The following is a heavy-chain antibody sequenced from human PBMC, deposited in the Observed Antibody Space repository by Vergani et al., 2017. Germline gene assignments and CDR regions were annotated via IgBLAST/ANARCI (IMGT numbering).Heavy chain of an antibody. V-gene: IGHV4-30-4*01. CDR2: IYYSGRT. Sequence: QVQLQESGPGLVKPSQTLSLTCTVSGGSISSGHYYWSWIRRPPGKGLEWIGHIYYSGRTYYKSSLKSRVTISVDTSNNPFSLKLSSVTAADTAVYYCARETCSSTSCLYLGVAFDIWGQGTMVTVSS. CDR1: GGSISSGHYY. CDR3: ARETCSSTSCLYLGVAFDI. D-gene: IGHD2-2*01. J-gene: IGHJ3*02.